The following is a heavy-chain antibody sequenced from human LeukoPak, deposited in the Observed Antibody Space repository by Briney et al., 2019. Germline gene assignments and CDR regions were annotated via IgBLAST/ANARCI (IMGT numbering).Heavy chain of an antibody. CDR1: GFTFSSYS. Sequence: GSLRLSCAASGFTFSSYSMNWVRQAPGKGLEWVSSISSSSSYIYYADSVKGRFTISRDNSKNTLYLQMNSLRAEDTAVYYCAKDLEEWLSYFDLWGRGTLVTVSS. D-gene: IGHD3-3*01. J-gene: IGHJ2*01. V-gene: IGHV3-21*04. CDR2: ISSSSSYI. CDR3: AKDLEEWLSYFDL.